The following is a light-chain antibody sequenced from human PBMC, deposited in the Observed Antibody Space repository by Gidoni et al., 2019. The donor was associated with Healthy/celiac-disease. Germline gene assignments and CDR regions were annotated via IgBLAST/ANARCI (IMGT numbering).Light chain of an antibody. CDR1: QGISSY. V-gene: IGKV1-8*01. J-gene: IGKJ2*01. Sequence: AIRMTQSPSSFSASTGDSVTITCRASQGISSYLAWYQHKPGKAPKLLIYAASTLQSGVPSRFRGSGSGTDFTLTISCLQSEDFATYYCQQYYSYPRTFGQGTKLEIK. CDR3: QQYYSYPRT. CDR2: AAS.